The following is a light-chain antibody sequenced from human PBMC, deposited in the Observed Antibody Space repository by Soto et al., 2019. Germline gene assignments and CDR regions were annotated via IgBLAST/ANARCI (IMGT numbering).Light chain of an antibody. CDR2: DVS. CDR1: SSDVGDYDY. CDR3: FSYAGTSTYV. Sequence: QSVLTQPPSVSGSPGQSVTISCTGTSSDVGDYDYVSWYLQHPGTAPKLLISDVSRRHSGVPDRFSVSKSGNTASLTISGLQVDDEGDYYCFSYAGTSTYVFGTGTKLTVL. V-gene: IGLV2-11*01. J-gene: IGLJ1*01.